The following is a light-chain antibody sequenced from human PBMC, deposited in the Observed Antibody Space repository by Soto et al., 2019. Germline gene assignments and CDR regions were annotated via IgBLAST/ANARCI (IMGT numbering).Light chain of an antibody. CDR3: CSYAGSSTFV. CDR1: SSDVGSYNL. CDR2: EGC. J-gene: IGLJ1*01. V-gene: IGLV2-23*01. Sequence: QSALTQPASVSGSPGQSITISCTGTSSDVGSYNLVSWYQQHPGKAPKLMIYEGCKRPSGVSNRFSGSKSGDTASLTSSGLQAEDEADYYCCSYAGSSTFVFGTGTQLTVL.